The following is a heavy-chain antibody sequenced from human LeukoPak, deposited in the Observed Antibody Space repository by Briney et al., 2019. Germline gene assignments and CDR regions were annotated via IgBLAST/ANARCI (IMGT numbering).Heavy chain of an antibody. CDR1: GFTFSSYW. J-gene: IGHJ4*02. D-gene: IGHD2-2*01. CDR2: INSDGSST. CDR3: ARDYCSSTSCFISDY. V-gene: IGHV3-74*01. Sequence: GGSLRLSCAASGFTFSSYWMHWVRQAPGKGLVWVSRINSDGSSTGYADSVKGRFTISRDNSKNTLYLQMNSLRAEDTAVYYCARDYCSSTSCFISDYWGQGTLVPVSS.